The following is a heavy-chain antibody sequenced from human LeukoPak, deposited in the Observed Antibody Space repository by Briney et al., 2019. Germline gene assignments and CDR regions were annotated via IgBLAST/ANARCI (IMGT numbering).Heavy chain of an antibody. V-gene: IGHV4-39*01. J-gene: IGHJ4*02. CDR2: IYYSGNT. CDR3: ARQTGSGLFILP. D-gene: IGHD3/OR15-3a*01. CDR1: GDSISSGNSY. Sequence: SETLSLTCIVSGDSISSGNSYWGWIRQPPGKGLEWIGSIYYSGNTYYKASLKSRVSISVDTSENHFSLRLTSVTAADTAVYYCARQTGSGLFILPGGQGTLVTVSS.